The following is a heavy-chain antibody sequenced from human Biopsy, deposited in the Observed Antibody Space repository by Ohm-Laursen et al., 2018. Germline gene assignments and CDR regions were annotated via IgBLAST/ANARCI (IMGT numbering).Heavy chain of an antibody. CDR1: GYTFTDYF. V-gene: IGHV1-2*02. CDR2: FSPSSGGT. D-gene: IGHD3-16*01. Sequence: ASVKVSCKASGYTFTDYFLHWVRQAPGQGPEWMGWFSPSSGGTNYGQKFQGRVTMNRDPSATTGYMELRSLRSDDTAVYYCARDNMNPIGGRVARSEVFDVWGQGTMVTVSS. CDR3: ARDNMNPIGGRVARSEVFDV. J-gene: IGHJ3*01.